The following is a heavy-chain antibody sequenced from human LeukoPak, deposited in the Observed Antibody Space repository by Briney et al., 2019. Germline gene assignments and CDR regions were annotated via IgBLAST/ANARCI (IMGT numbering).Heavy chain of an antibody. CDR2: INPDGSST. CDR1: GFTFRSYA. J-gene: IGHJ5*02. CDR3: ARGCRRGIAARLFDCWFDP. Sequence: GGPLSLSGAASGFTFRSYAMSWVRKAPGKGLVWVSRINPDGSSTSYADSVKGRFTISRDNAKNTLYLQMNSLRAEDTAVYYCARGCRRGIAARLFDCWFDPWGQGTLVTVSS. V-gene: IGHV3-74*01. D-gene: IGHD6-6*01.